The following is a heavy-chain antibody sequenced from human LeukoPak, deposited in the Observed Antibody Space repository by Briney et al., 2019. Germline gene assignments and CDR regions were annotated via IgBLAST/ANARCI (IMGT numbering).Heavy chain of an antibody. Sequence: PSETLSLTCTVSGGSISSYYWSWIRQPPGKGLEWIGYIYYSGSTNYNPSLKSRVTMSVDTSKNQFSLKLSSVTAADTAVYYCARDSRSSGWAYWYFDLWGRGTLVTVSS. J-gene: IGHJ2*01. CDR1: GGSISSYY. CDR2: IYYSGST. CDR3: ARDSRSSGWAYWYFDL. V-gene: IGHV4-59*12. D-gene: IGHD6-19*01.